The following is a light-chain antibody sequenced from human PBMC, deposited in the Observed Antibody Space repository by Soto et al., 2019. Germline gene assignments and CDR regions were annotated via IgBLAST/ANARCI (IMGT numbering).Light chain of an antibody. CDR1: SSDVGGYNY. J-gene: IGLJ2*01. V-gene: IGLV2-8*01. Sequence: QSALTQPPSASGSPGQSVTISCTGTSSDVGGYNYVSWYQQHPGKAPKLMVYDVSTRPSGVPDRFSGSKSGNTASLTVSGLQAEDEADYYSSSYAPSSDWGVVFGGGTKLTVL. CDR2: DVS. CDR3: SSYAPSSDWGVV.